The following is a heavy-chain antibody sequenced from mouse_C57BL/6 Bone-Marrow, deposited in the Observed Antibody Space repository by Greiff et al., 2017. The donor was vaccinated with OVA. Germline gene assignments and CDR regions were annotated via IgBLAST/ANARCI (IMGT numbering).Heavy chain of an antibody. D-gene: IGHD1-1*01. J-gene: IGHJ1*03. CDR2: IYPGDGDT. CDR3: ARGSLITTVVATDWYFDV. Sequence: LVESGPELVKPGASVKISCKASGYAFSSSWMNWVKQRPGKGLEWIGRIYPGDGDTNYNGKFKGKATLTADKSSSTAYMQLSSLTSEDSAVYFCARGSLITTVVATDWYFDVWGTGTTVTVSS. CDR1: GYAFSSSW. V-gene: IGHV1-82*01.